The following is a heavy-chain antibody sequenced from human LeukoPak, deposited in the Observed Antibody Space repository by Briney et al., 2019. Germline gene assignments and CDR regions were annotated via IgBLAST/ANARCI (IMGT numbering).Heavy chain of an antibody. J-gene: IGHJ4*02. CDR3: ARDTIFGVVITNDY. CDR2: ISAYNGNT. Sequence: GASVKVSCKASRYTFTSYGISWVRQAPGQGLEWMGWISAYNGNTNYAQKLQGRVTMTTDTSTSTAYMELRSLRSDDTAVYYCARDTIFGVVITNDYWGQGTLVTVSS. D-gene: IGHD3-3*01. V-gene: IGHV1-18*01. CDR1: RYTFTSYG.